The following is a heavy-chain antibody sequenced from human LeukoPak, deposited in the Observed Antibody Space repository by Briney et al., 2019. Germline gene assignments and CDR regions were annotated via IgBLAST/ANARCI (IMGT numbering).Heavy chain of an antibody. J-gene: IGHJ4*02. CDR2: INSDGSST. D-gene: IGHD2/OR15-2a*01. V-gene: IGHV3-74*01. CDR1: GFTFSSYW. CDR3: AKASSNYFYYFEY. Sequence: PGGSLRLSCAASGFTFSSYWMHWVRQAPGKGLVWVSRINSDGSSTSYADSVKGRFTISRDNAKNTLYLQTNTLRDEDTAVYYCAKASSNYFYYFEYWGQGTLVTVSS.